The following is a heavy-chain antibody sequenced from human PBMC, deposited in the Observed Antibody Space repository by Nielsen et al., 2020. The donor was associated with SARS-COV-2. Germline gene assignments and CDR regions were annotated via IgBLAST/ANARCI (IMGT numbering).Heavy chain of an antibody. J-gene: IGHJ6*02. Sequence: ASVKVSCKASGYTFTSYGISWVRQAPGQGLEWMGWISAYNGNTNYAQKLQGRVTMTTDTSTSTAYMELRGLRSDDTAVYYCASGSLFGESLGYYGMDVWGQGTTVTVSS. V-gene: IGHV1-18*01. CDR1: GYTFTSYG. CDR3: ASGSLFGESLGYYGMDV. CDR2: ISAYNGNT. D-gene: IGHD3-10*02.